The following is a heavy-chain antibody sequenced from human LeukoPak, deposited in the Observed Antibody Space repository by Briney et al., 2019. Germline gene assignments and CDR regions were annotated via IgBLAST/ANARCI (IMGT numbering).Heavy chain of an antibody. D-gene: IGHD3-22*01. Sequence: ASVKVSCKASGYTFTGYYMHWVRQAPGQGLEWMGWINPNSGGTNYAQRFQGRVTMTRDTSISTAYMELSRLSSDDTAVYYCARGYYDSTGYHSGGIADYWGQGTLVTVSS. CDR1: GYTFTGYY. CDR2: INPNSGGT. V-gene: IGHV1-2*02. CDR3: ARGYYDSTGYHSGGIADY. J-gene: IGHJ4*02.